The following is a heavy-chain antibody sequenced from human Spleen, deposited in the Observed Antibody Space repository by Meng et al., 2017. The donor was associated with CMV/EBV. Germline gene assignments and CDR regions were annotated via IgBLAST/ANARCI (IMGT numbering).Heavy chain of an antibody. J-gene: IGHJ4*02. CDR1: GFTFSSYA. CDR3: TTDLGRGYYFDY. D-gene: IGHD3-10*01. V-gene: IGHV3-30-3*01. Sequence: GESLKISCAASGFTFSSYAMSWVRQAPGKGLEWVAFISYDGSNKYYSDSIEGRFTISRDNSNDTLYLQMNSLRPEDTAMYYCTTDLGRGYYFDYWGQGTLVTVSS. CDR2: ISYDGSNK.